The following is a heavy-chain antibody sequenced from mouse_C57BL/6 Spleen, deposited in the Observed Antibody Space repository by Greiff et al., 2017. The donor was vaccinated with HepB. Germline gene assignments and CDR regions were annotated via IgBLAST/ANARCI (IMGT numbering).Heavy chain of an antibody. V-gene: IGHV5-17*01. CDR3: ARSYGSSYSYFDV. Sequence: EVKLVESGGGLVKPGGSLKLSCAASGFTFSDYGMHWVRQAPEQGLEWVAYISSGSSTIYYADTVKGRVTITRDNAKNTLFLQMTSLRSEDTAMYYCARSYGSSYSYFDVWGTGTTVTVAS. D-gene: IGHD1-1*01. J-gene: IGHJ1*03. CDR2: ISSGSSTI. CDR1: GFTFSDYG.